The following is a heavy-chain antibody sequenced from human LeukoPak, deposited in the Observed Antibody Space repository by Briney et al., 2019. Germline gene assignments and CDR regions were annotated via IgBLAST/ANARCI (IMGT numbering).Heavy chain of an antibody. CDR1: GFTFDDYA. J-gene: IGHJ4*02. V-gene: IGHV3-9*01. CDR3: AKDITPGGPYCSGGSCYQYYFDY. D-gene: IGHD2-15*01. CDR2: ISWNSGSI. Sequence: GGSLRLSCAASGFTFDDYAMHWVRQAPGKGLEWVSGISWNSGSIGYADSVKGRFTISRDNAKNSLYLQMNSLRAEDTALYYCAKDITPGGPYCSGGSCYQYYFDYWGQGTLVTVSS.